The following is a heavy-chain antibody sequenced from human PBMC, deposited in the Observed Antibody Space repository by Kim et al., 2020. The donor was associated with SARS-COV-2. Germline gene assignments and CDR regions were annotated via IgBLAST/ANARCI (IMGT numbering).Heavy chain of an antibody. D-gene: IGHD3-16*02. CDR2: IYHSGST. CDR3: ARVPRSGSYYDYVWGSYRYVRWFDP. V-gene: IGHV4-4*02. CDR1: GGSISSSNW. J-gene: IGHJ5*02. Sequence: SETLSLTCAVSGGSISSSNWWSWVRQPPGKGLEWIGEIYHSGSTNYNPSLKSRVTISVDKSKNQFSLKLSSVTAADTAVYYCARVPRSGSYYDYVWGSYRYVRWFDPWGQGTLVTVSS.